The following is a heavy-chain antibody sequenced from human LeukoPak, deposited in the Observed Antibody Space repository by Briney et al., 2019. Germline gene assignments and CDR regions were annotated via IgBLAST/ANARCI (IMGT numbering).Heavy chain of an antibody. CDR2: ISYDGSNK. V-gene: IGHV3-30*18. CDR3: AKDQSSGWYRRYYGMDV. CDR1: GFTFSSYG. J-gene: IGHJ6*02. D-gene: IGHD6-19*01. Sequence: GRSLRLSCAASGFTFSSYGMHWVRQAPGKGLEWVAVISYDGSNKYYADSVKGRFTISRDNSKNTLSLQMDSLRAEDTAVYYCAKDQSSGWYRRYYGMDVWGQGTTVTVSS.